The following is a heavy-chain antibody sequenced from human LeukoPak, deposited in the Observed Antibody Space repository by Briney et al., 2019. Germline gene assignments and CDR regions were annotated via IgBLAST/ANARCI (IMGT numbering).Heavy chain of an antibody. CDR1: GFTFDDYA. D-gene: IGHD2/OR15-2a*01. Sequence: PGGSLRLSCAASGFTFDDYAMHWVRQAPGKGLEWVSGISWNSGSIGYADSVKGRFTISRDNAKNSLYLQMNSLRAEDTAVYYCARDREYLTLYGMDVWGQGTTVTVSS. CDR3: ARDREYLTLYGMDV. J-gene: IGHJ6*02. V-gene: IGHV3-9*01. CDR2: ISWNSGSI.